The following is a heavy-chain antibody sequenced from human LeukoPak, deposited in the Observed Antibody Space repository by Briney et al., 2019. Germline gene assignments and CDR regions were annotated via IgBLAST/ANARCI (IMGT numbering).Heavy chain of an antibody. CDR3: AKDVGIAVSGPDY. CDR1: GFTFSSYG. V-gene: IGHV3-23*01. J-gene: IGHJ4*02. D-gene: IGHD6-19*01. Sequence: GGSLRLSCAASGFTFSSYGMSWVRQAAGKGLEWVSAIGGGGADTYDADSVKGRFTISRDNSKNTLYLQMNYLRAEDTAVYYCAKDVGIAVSGPDYWGQGTLVIVSS. CDR2: IGGGGADT.